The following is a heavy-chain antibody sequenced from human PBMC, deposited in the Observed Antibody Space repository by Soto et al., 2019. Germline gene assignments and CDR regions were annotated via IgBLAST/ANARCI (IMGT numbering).Heavy chain of an antibody. D-gene: IGHD2-2*01. J-gene: IGHJ4*02. Sequence: EVQVLESGGGWVQPGGSLRLSCVVSGLTFSSFDMSWVRQAPGKGLEWVSSVRDVGGTYYADSVKGRFTISRDNSKNTLSLQMKSLRAEDTAVDYCAKVSWSTSFGRDFWGQGTLVTVSS. CDR3: AKVSWSTSFGRDF. V-gene: IGHV3-23*01. CDR1: GLTFSSFD. CDR2: VRDVGGT.